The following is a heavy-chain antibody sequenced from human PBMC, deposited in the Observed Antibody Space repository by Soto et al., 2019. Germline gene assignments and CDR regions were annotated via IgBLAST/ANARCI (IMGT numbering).Heavy chain of an antibody. CDR2: VYPRDSDT. J-gene: IGHJ4*02. Sequence: PGESLKMSCKASGYIFIDYWIGWVRQMPGKGLEWMGIVYPRDSDTRYSPSFQGQVTISADRSTGTAFLQWRSLKASDTAIYYCFRGGVTSRTFDYWGQGTLVTVTS. CDR1: GYIFIDYW. CDR3: FRGGVTSRTFDY. D-gene: IGHD3-16*01. V-gene: IGHV5-51*01.